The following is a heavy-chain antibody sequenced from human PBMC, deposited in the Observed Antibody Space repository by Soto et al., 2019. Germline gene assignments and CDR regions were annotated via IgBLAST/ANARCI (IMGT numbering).Heavy chain of an antibody. D-gene: IGHD3-22*01. J-gene: IGHJ3*02. CDR1: GYSFTSYW. CDR3: ARFTPYTYDSSGYWGDAFDI. CDR2: IYPGDSDT. V-gene: IGHV5-51*01. Sequence: PGESLKISCKGSGYSFTSYWIGWVRQMPGKGLEWMGIIYPGDSDTRYSPSFQGQVTISADKSISTAYLQWSSLKASDTAMYYCARFTPYTYDSSGYWGDAFDIWGQGTMVTVSS.